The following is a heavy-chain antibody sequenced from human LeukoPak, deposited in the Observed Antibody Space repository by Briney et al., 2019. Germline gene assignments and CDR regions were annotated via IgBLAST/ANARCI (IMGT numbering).Heavy chain of an antibody. CDR1: GGTFSSYA. Sequence: SVKVSCKASGGTFSSYAISWVRQAPGQGLEWMGRIIPILGIANYAQKFQGRVTITADKSTSTAYMELSSLRSEDTAVYYCARDKAYDSWSGYYSPQGDYWGQGTLVTVSS. CDR3: ARDKAYDSWSGYYSPQGDY. J-gene: IGHJ4*02. D-gene: IGHD3-3*01. V-gene: IGHV1-69*04. CDR2: IIPILGIA.